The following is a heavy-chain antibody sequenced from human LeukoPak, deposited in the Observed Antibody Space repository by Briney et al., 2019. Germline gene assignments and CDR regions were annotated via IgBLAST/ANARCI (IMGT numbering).Heavy chain of an antibody. J-gene: IGHJ5*02. CDR1: GYTFTNYA. CDR3: ARDQLVERNNWFDP. CDR2: INAGNGNT. Sequence: GASVKVSCKASGYTFTNYAMHWVRQAPGQRLEWMGWINAGNGNTKYSQEFQGRVTITRDTSASTAYMELSSLRSEDMAVYYCARDQLVERNNWFDPWGQGTLVTVSS. V-gene: IGHV1-3*03. D-gene: IGHD1-1*01.